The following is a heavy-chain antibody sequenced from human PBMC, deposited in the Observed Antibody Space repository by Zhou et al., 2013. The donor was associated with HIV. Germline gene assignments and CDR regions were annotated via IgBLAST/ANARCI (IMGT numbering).Heavy chain of an antibody. CDR1: GFTFSSYG. CDR2: IRYDGSNK. V-gene: IGHV3-30*02. D-gene: IGHD1-1*01. CDR3: AKXSGTALDYGLDV. Sequence: VQLVESGGGVVQPGGSLRLSCAASGFTFSSYGMHWVRQAPGKGLEWVAFIRYDGSNKYYADSVKGRFTISRDNSKNTFYLQLNSLRPEDTAVYYXAKXSGTALDYGLDVWGQGPRSPSP. J-gene: IGHJ6*02.